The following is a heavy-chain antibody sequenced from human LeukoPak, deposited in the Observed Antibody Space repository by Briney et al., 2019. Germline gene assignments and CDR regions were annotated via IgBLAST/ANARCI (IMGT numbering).Heavy chain of an antibody. Sequence: PGGSLRLSCAASGFPVTSNYMSWVRQAPGKGLEWVSVIYSGDSTDYADSVKGRVTISRHNSRNTVYLQMNSLRPEDTAVYYCARSYRDVYIRGAFDIWGQGTLVTVSS. V-gene: IGHV3-53*04. CDR3: ARSYRDVYIRGAFDI. CDR1: GFPVTSNY. CDR2: IYSGDST. D-gene: IGHD5-24*01. J-gene: IGHJ3*02.